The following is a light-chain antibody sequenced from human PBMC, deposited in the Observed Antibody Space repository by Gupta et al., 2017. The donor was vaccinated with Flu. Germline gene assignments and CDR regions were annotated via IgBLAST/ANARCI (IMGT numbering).Light chain of an antibody. CDR3: QRSDSSADQGV. CDR1: TIGSNA. V-gene: IGLV3-21*02. Sequence: SPVLRQPPSVSVAPGEAATPTSLNATIGSNAVHWYLHRPRQSPVLVVYDDTIRPSGISYRISGCITGCTDTLNTSRVEEGDEADDYCQRSDSSADQGVFGSGTKLTVL. CDR2: DDT. J-gene: IGLJ3*02.